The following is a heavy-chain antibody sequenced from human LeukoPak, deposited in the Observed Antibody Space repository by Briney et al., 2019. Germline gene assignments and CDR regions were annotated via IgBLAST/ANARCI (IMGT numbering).Heavy chain of an antibody. Sequence: SETLSLTCTVSGYSISSGYYWGWIRQPPGKGLEWIGEINHSGSTNYNPSLKSRVTISVDTSKNQFSLKLSSVTAADTAVYYCARSYGSGSYINWFDPWGQGTLVTVSS. V-gene: IGHV4-38-2*02. D-gene: IGHD3-10*01. J-gene: IGHJ5*02. CDR2: INHSGST. CDR1: GYSISSGYY. CDR3: ARSYGSGSYINWFDP.